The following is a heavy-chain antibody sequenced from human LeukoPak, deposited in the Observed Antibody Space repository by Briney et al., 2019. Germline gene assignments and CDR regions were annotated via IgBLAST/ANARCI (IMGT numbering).Heavy chain of an antibody. V-gene: IGHV3-74*01. J-gene: IGHJ4*02. CDR1: GFTFSRYY. Sequence: PGGSLRLSCAASGFTFSRYYMHWVRQAPGKGLVWVSRINSDGRSTTYADSVRGRFTVSRDNAKNTLYLQMNSLKVEDTAMYYCTRVFVGDEYSSSGYWGQGALVTVSP. CDR2: INSDGRST. D-gene: IGHD6-13*01. CDR3: TRVFVGDEYSSSGY.